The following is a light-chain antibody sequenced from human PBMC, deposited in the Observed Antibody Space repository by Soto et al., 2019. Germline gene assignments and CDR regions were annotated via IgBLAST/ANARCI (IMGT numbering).Light chain of an antibody. Sequence: QSVLTQPASVSGCPGQSVTISCTGTSSDVGGYDYVSWYQQHPGTAPKLMLYEVNNRPSGVSNRFSGSKSGNTASLIISGLQAEDEADYYCNSYTSTNTWVFGTGTKAPS. J-gene: IGLJ1*01. CDR2: EVN. CDR1: SSDVGGYDY. CDR3: NSYTSTNTWV. V-gene: IGLV2-14*01.